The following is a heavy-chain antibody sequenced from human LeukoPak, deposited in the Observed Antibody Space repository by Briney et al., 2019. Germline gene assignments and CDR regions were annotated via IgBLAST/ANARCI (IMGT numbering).Heavy chain of an antibody. CDR3: AKGGYTSHYDY. Sequence: SETLSLTCTVSGDSISNGGHYWSWIRQPAGEGLEWIGRIHSSGSTTYNPSLKSRVTISVDTSKNQFSLELNGVSAADTAVYYCAKGGYTSHYDYWGQGTLVTVSS. V-gene: IGHV4-61*02. J-gene: IGHJ4*02. CDR2: IHSSGST. D-gene: IGHD5-12*01. CDR1: GDSISNGGHY.